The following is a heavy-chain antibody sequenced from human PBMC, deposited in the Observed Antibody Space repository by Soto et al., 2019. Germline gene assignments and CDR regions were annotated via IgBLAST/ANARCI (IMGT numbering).Heavy chain of an antibody. Sequence: GGSLRLSCAASGVTFSNAWMSWVLQAPGKGLEWVGRIKSKTDGGTTDYAAPVKGRFTISRDDSKNTLYLQMNSLKTEDTAVYYCTTARLRYFDWLLFDAFDIWGQGTMVTVSS. V-gene: IGHV3-15*01. CDR1: GVTFSNAW. CDR2: IKSKTDGGTT. CDR3: TTARLRYFDWLLFDAFDI. J-gene: IGHJ3*02. D-gene: IGHD3-9*01.